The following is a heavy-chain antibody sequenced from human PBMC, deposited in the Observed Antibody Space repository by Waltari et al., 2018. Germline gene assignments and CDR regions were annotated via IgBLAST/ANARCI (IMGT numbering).Heavy chain of an antibody. CDR2: IYHSGST. J-gene: IGHJ4*02. CDR1: GYSISSGYY. CDR3: ARGITIFGVVPQPYYFDY. D-gene: IGHD3-3*01. V-gene: IGHV4-38-2*01. Sequence: QVQLQESGPGLVKPSETLSLTCAVSGYSISSGYYWGLLRPPPGKGLEWIGSIYHSGSTYYNTSLKSRVTISVDTSKNQFSLKLSSVTAADTAVYYCARGITIFGVVPQPYYFDYWGQGTLVTVSS.